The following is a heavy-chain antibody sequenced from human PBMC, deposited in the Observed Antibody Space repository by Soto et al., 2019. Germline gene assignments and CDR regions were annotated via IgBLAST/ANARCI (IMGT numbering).Heavy chain of an antibody. J-gene: IGHJ4*02. D-gene: IGHD3-10*01. CDR2: ISGSGGST. V-gene: IGHV3-23*01. Sequence: EVQLLESGGGLVQPGGSLRLSCAASGFTFSSYAMSWVRQAPGKGLEWVSAISGSGGSTYYADSVKGRFTISRDNSKNTLYMQMNSLRAEDTAVYYCAKDLIFRGGPDDYWGQGTLVTVSS. CDR3: AKDLIFRGGPDDY. CDR1: GFTFSSYA.